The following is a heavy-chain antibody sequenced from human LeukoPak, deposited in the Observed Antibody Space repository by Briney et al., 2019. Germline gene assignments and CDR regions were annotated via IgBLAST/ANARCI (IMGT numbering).Heavy chain of an antibody. D-gene: IGHD3-9*01. Sequence: GGSLRLSCAASGFTFRRYAISWVRQAPGKGPEWVSGISGSGDSSYYADSVKGRFAISRDNSKNTVHLQMNSLRAEDTALYYCAEDFYSASYYFDIALVIWGQGTMVTVSS. V-gene: IGHV3-23*01. CDR3: AEDFYSASYYFDIALVI. J-gene: IGHJ3*02. CDR2: ISGSGDSS. CDR1: GFTFRRYA.